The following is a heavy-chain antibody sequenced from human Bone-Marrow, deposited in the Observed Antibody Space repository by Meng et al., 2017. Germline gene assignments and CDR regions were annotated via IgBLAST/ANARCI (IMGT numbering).Heavy chain of an antibody. D-gene: IGHD6-13*01. V-gene: IGHV3-30*19. Sequence: GESLKISCAASGFTFSSYGMHWVRQAPGKGLEWVAVIWYDGSNKYYADSVKGRFTISRDNSKNTLYLQMNSLRAEDTAVHYCARDAGYGSSGPLDYWGQGTLVTVSS. J-gene: IGHJ4*02. CDR1: GFTFSSYG. CDR2: IWYDGSNK. CDR3: ARDAGYGSSGPLDY.